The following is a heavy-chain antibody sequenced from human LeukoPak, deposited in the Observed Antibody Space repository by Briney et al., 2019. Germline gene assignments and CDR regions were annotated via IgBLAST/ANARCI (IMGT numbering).Heavy chain of an antibody. V-gene: IGHV3-23*01. CDR1: GFTFSTYA. J-gene: IGHJ4*02. CDR3: AKCAATRSTVITYYFDN. D-gene: IGHD4-17*01. CDR2: ISGSGVTT. Sequence: GGSLRLSCAASGFTFSTYAMSWIRQAPGKGLEWVSGISGSGVTTYYTDSVKGRFTISRDNAKNTLYLQIDTMRAEDTAVYYCAKCAATRSTVITYYFDNWGQGTLVTVSS.